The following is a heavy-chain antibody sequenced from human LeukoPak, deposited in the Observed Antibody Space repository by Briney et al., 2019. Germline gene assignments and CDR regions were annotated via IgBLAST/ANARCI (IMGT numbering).Heavy chain of an antibody. Sequence: GGSLRLSCAASGFTFSNYVMSWVRQAPGKGLEWVSVISGSGSFAYYADSVKGRFTISRDNSKYTMYLQMDGLRAEDTAVYYCAKCYSNNWSDAFDIWGQGTMVTVSS. CDR2: ISGSGSFA. V-gene: IGHV3-23*01. CDR1: GFTFSNYV. J-gene: IGHJ3*02. CDR3: AKCYSNNWSDAFDI. D-gene: IGHD6-13*01.